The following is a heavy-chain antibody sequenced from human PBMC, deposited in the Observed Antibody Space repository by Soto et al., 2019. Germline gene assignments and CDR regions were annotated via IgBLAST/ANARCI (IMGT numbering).Heavy chain of an antibody. CDR2: ISSSSSYI. V-gene: IGHV3-21*01. CDR1: GFTCSSYS. D-gene: IGHD6-13*01. J-gene: IGHJ6*02. CDR3: ARDGGSSSHNYYYYYGMDV. Sequence: GWSLRLSCAASGFTCSSYSMNWVRQAPGKGLEWVSSISSSSSYIYYADSVKGRFTISRDNAKNSLYLQMNSLRAEDTAVYYCARDGGSSSHNYYYYYGMDVWGQGTTVTASS.